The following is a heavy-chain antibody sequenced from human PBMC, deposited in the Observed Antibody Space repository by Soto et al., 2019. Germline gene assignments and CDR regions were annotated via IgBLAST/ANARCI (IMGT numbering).Heavy chain of an antibody. Sequence: QVQLVQSGAEVKRPGASVKVSCETSGYTFIGYYVHWVRQVPGQGLEWMGWINPNNGGTKYAQRFQGRLTMTRDTSINTAYMELSRLTTDDTAVYYCARRRGNYPITEFLQYWVQGTLITVSS. CDR2: INPNNGGT. CDR3: ARRRGNYPITEFLQY. D-gene: IGHD3-10*01. V-gene: IGHV1-2*02. CDR1: GYTFIGYY. J-gene: IGHJ1*01.